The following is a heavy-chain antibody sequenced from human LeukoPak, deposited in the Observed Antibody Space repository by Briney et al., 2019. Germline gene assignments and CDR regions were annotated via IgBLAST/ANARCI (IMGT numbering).Heavy chain of an antibody. Sequence: PGGTLRLSCVASGFTFSSHGMNWVRQAPGKGLEWVSGIIPSGHTTYYADSVRGRFTISRDNAKNSLYLQMNSLRAEDTAVYYCAKDSLNWFGESISWGQGTLVTVSS. J-gene: IGHJ5*02. V-gene: IGHV3-23*01. CDR2: IIPSGHTT. D-gene: IGHD3-10*01. CDR3: AKDSLNWFGESIS. CDR1: GFTFSSHG.